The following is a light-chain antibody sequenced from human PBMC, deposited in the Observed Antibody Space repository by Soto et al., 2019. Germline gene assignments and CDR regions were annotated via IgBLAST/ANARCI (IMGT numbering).Light chain of an antibody. CDR3: NSYTTNSNRV. V-gene: IGLV2-11*01. CDR1: SSDVGGYNY. J-gene: IGLJ1*01. CDR2: DVS. Sequence: QSVLTQPRSVSGSPGQSVTISCTGTSSDVGGYNYVSWYQQHPGKAPKLMIYDVSKRPSGVPDRFSGSKSGNTASLTISGLQAEDEADYYCNSYTTNSNRVFGTGTKVTVL.